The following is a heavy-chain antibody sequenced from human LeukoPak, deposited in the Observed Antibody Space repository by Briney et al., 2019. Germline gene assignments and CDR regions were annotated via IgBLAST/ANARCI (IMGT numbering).Heavy chain of an antibody. CDR3: ARGRIMLYSSGWPFDY. CDR2: INHSGST. CDR1: GGSFSGYY. J-gene: IGHJ4*02. Sequence: PSETLSLTCAVYGGSFSGYYWSWIRQPPGKGLEWIGEINHSGSTNYNPSLKSRVTISVDTSKDQFSLKLSSVTAADTAVYYCARGRIMLYSSGWPFDYWGQGTLVTVSS. V-gene: IGHV4-34*01. D-gene: IGHD6-19*01.